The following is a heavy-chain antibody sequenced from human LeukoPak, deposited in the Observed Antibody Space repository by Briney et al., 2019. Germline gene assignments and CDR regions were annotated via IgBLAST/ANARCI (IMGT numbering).Heavy chain of an antibody. CDR2: IYYSGST. V-gene: IGHV4-59*01. J-gene: IGHJ4*02. CDR3: ARAKMTVTTPYTFDY. CDR1: GGSISSYY. Sequence: SETLSLTCTVSGGSISSYYWSWIRQPPGKGLEWIGYIYYSGSTNYNPSLKSRVTISVDMSKNQFSLKLSSVTAADTAVYYCARAKMTVTTPYTFDYWGQGTLVTVSS. D-gene: IGHD4-11*01.